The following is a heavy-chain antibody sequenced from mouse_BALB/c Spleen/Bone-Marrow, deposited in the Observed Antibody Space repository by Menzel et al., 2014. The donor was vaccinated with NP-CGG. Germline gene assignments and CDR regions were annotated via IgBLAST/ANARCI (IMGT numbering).Heavy chain of an antibody. CDR1: GFNIKDTY. V-gene: IGHV14-3*02. J-gene: IGHJ3*01. CDR3: ARYYYGSSLFAY. D-gene: IGHD1-1*01. CDR2: IDPANGNT. Sequence: EVQLVESGAELVKPGASVKLSCTASGFNIKDTYMYWVKQRPEQGLEWIGRIDPANGNTKYDPKFQDKATITADTSSNTAYLRLSSLTSEDTAVYYCARYYYGSSLFAYWGQGTLVTVSA.